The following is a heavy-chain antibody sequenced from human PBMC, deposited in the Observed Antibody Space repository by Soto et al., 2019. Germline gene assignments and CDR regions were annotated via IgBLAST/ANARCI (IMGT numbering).Heavy chain of an antibody. Sequence: PGGSLRLSCAASGFTFSSYAMSWVRQAPGKGLEWVSAISGSGGSTYYADSVKGRFTISRDNSKNTLYLQMNSLRAEDTAVYYCAKDPSNYYGSGSYHYYQHWGQGTLVTVSS. CDR1: GFTFSSYA. V-gene: IGHV3-23*01. J-gene: IGHJ1*01. CDR2: ISGSGGST. D-gene: IGHD3-10*01. CDR3: AKDPSNYYGSGSYHYYQH.